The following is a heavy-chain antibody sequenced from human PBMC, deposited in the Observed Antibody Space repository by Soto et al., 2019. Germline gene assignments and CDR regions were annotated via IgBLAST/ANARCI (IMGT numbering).Heavy chain of an antibody. Sequence: PGEALKISCKGSGYSFTSYWIGWVRQLPGKGPEWMGIIYPGDSDARYSPSFQGQVTFSADKSISTAYLHWSSLKASDTATYYCARLAVGYDSSGYYIDHWGQGTLVTVSS. V-gene: IGHV5-51*01. CDR1: GYSFTSYW. CDR2: IYPGDSDA. D-gene: IGHD3-22*01. CDR3: ARLAVGYDSSGYYIDH. J-gene: IGHJ4*02.